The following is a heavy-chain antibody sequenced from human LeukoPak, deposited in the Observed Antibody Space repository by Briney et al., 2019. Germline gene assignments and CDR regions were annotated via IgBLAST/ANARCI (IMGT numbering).Heavy chain of an antibody. CDR1: GITFSSYG. Sequence: GSLRLSCAASGITFSSYGMSWVRQPPGKGLEWIGEINHSGSTNYNPSLKSRVTISVDTSKNQFSLKLSSVTAADTAVYYCARLRIFYDILTGYKPPGMDVWGKGTTVTVSS. V-gene: IGHV4-34*01. D-gene: IGHD3-9*01. CDR2: INHSGST. J-gene: IGHJ6*04. CDR3: ARLRIFYDILTGYKPPGMDV.